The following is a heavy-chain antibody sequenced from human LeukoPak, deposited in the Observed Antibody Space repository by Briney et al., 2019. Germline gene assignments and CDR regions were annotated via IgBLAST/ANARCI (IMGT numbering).Heavy chain of an antibody. V-gene: IGHV3-74*01. Sequence: PGGSLRLSCAASGLTFSSYWMHWVRQAPGKGLVWVSRINSDGSSTTYADSVKGRVTISRDNAKNTLYLQMNSLRAEDTAVYYCARRGAITGGFDIWGQGTMVTVSS. CDR2: INSDGSST. J-gene: IGHJ3*02. D-gene: IGHD3-10*01. CDR1: GLTFSSYW. CDR3: ARRGAITGGFDI.